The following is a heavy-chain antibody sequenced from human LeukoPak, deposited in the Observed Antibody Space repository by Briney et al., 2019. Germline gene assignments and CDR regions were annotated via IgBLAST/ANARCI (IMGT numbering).Heavy chain of an antibody. D-gene: IGHD3-22*01. CDR1: GYTFTGYY. CDR2: INPNSGGT. CDR3: AREAYYFDSSYPLVAY. J-gene: IGHJ4*02. V-gene: IGHV1-2*06. Sequence: WASVKVSCKASGYTFTGYYMHWVRQAPGQGLEWMGRINPNSGGTSYAQKFQGRVTMTRDTSISTAYMELSGLRSDDTAVYYCAREAYYFDSSYPLVAYWGQGTLVTVSS.